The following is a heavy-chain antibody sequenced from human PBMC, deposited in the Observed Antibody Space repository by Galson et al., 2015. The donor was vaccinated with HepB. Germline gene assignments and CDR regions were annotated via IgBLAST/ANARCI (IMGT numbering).Heavy chain of an antibody. D-gene: IGHD6-13*01. J-gene: IGHJ5*02. CDR1: GFTFKNYG. CDR3: TREATIAAPACLDL. CDR2: ICQNGGNQ. V-gene: IGHV3-33*01. Sequence: SLRLSCAASGFTFKNYGMHWVRQAPGKGLEWMALICQNGGNQNYADSVKGRFTMSTDNSKNTCYLQMNSLRAVDTALYYGTREATIAAPACLDLWGQGSLVTVSS.